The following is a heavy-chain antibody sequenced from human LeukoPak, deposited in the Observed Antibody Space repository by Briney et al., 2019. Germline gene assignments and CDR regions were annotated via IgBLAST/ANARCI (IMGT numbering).Heavy chain of an antibody. CDR1: GFTFSSYG. D-gene: IGHD2-2*01. V-gene: IGHV3-7*01. Sequence: PGGSLRLSCAASGFTFSSYGMHWVRQAPGKGLEWVANIKQDGTDKYYLDSVKGRFTISRDNAKNSLFLQMNSLRVEDTAVYFCARDQPLAVASWGYFYYYMDVWGKGTTVTVSS. CDR2: IKQDGTDK. CDR3: ARDQPLAVASWGYFYYYMDV. J-gene: IGHJ6*03.